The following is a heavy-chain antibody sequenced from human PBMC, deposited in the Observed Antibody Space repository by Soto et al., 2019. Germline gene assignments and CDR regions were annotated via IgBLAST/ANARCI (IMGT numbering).Heavy chain of an antibody. D-gene: IGHD3-10*01. CDR3: ARGIRVRGVLQEAFDI. Sequence: EVQLVESGGGLVQPGGSLRLSCAASGFTVSSNYMSWVRQAPGKGLEWVSVIYSGGSTYYADSVKGRFTISRHNSKNTLYLQMNSLRAEDTAVYYCARGIRVRGVLQEAFDIWGQGTMVTVSS. CDR1: GFTVSSNY. CDR2: IYSGGST. V-gene: IGHV3-53*04. J-gene: IGHJ3*02.